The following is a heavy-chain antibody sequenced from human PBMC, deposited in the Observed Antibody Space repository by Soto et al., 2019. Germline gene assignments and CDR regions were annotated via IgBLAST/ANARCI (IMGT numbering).Heavy chain of an antibody. CDR1: GGTFSSYA. D-gene: IGHD3-22*01. J-gene: IGHJ5*02. CDR3: ARDTGIQYDSSGQESNWFDP. CDR2: IIPIFGTA. V-gene: IGHV1-69*01. Sequence: QVQLVQSGAEVKKPGSSVKVSCKAYGGTFSSYAMSWVRQAPGQGLEGMGGIIPIFGTANYAQKFQGRVTITADESTSTAYMELSSLRSEYTAVYYCARDTGIQYDSSGQESNWFDPWGQGTLVTVSS.